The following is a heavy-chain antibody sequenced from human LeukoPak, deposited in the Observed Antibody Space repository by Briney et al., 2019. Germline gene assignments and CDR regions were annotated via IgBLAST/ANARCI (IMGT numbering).Heavy chain of an antibody. J-gene: IGHJ6*03. CDR3: AKASGLLISHYYYMDL. CDR2: IKDDGSEK. CDR1: GSTFSNYR. D-gene: IGHD2-15*01. V-gene: IGHV3-7*03. Sequence: GGSLRLSCAVSGSTFSNYRMRWVRQAPGKGLEWVANIKDDGSEKNYMDSVKGRFTISRDNAKNLLYLEMNSLRAEDTAVYYCAKASGLLISHYYYMDLWGKGTTVTVSS.